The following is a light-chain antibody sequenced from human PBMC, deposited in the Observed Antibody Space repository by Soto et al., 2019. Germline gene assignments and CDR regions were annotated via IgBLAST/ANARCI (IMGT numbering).Light chain of an antibody. CDR2: AGS. CDR3: PQLNSYLGFP. V-gene: IGKV1-9*01. J-gene: IGKJ3*01. Sequence: GDRVTMTFRASQGISSYLAWYQQKPGKDPKLLIYAGSTLQSGVTSRFSGSGSGTDFTLTISSLQQEDFATHYCPQLNSYLGFPFGHGSMVAIK. CDR1: QGISSY.